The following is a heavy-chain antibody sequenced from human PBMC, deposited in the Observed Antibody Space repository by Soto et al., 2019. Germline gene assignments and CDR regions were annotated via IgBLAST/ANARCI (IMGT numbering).Heavy chain of an antibody. CDR2: IYYSGFA. V-gene: IGHV4-59*11. J-gene: IGHJ4*02. Sequence: TCTVSGGSISSHYWSWIRQPPGKGLEWIGYIYYSGFADYNPSLKSRVTISEDTSKNQFSLRLTSVTAADTAVYYCARDQNSSGYLDYWGQGILVTVSS. CDR1: GGSISSHY. D-gene: IGHD3-22*01. CDR3: ARDQNSSGYLDY.